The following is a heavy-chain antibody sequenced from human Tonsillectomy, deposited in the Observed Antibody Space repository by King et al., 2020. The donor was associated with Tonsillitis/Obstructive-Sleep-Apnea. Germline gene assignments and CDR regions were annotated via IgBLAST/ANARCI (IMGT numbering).Heavy chain of an antibody. V-gene: IGHV4-59*08. CDR1: GGSISSYY. J-gene: IGHJ3*02. CDR3: ATMGIQLWLGAFDI. D-gene: IGHD5-18*01. CDR2: IYYSGST. Sequence: QLQESGPGLVKPSETLSLTCTVSGGSISSYYWSWIRQPPGKGLEWIGYIYYSGSTNYNPSLKSRVTISVDTSKNQFSLKLSSVTAAETAVYYCATMGIQLWLGAFDIWGQGTMVTVSS.